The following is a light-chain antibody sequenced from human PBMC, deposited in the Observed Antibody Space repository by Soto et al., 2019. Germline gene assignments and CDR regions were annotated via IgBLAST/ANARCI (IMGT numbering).Light chain of an antibody. CDR2: GAS. Sequence: EVVLTQSPGTLSLSPGERATLSCRASQSISSGFLAWYQQKPGQAPRLLIYGASSRATGIPDRFSGSGSGTDFTLTISRLEPEDSAVYYCQLLTFRGGTKVEIK. V-gene: IGKV3-20*01. CDR1: QSISSGF. J-gene: IGKJ4*01. CDR3: QLLT.